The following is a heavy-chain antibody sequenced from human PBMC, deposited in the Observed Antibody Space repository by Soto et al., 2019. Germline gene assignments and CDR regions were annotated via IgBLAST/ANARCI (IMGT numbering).Heavy chain of an antibody. CDR3: GKGSGGGPTG. J-gene: IGHJ4*02. Sequence: QVQLVPSGAEAKKPGSSVTVSCKASGGTFSSYSISWVRQPPGQGLEWMGGIIPIFGTATYAQKFQGRVKMSADEATRTAYMEQSSRRAEDTAVYYCGKGSGGGPTGWVQGTLVTVSS. D-gene: IGHD1-26*01. CDR1: GGTFSSYS. V-gene: IGHV1-69*01. CDR2: IIPIFGTA.